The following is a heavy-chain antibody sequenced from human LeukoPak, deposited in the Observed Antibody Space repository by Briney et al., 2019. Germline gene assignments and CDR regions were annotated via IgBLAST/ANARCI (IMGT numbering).Heavy chain of an antibody. J-gene: IGHJ4*02. CDR1: GFTLSSYA. Sequence: PGGSLRLSCAASGFTLSSYAMSWVRQAPGKGLEGVSAISGSGGSTYYADSVKGRFTISRDNSKNTSDLQMNSLRAEDTAIYYCAKVVAATLYFFDYWGQGTLVTVSS. CDR3: AKVVAATLYFFDY. CDR2: ISGSGGST. D-gene: IGHD2-15*01. V-gene: IGHV3-23*01.